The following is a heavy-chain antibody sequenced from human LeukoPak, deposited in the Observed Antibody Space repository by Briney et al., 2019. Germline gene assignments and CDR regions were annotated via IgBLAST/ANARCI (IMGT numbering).Heavy chain of an antibody. Sequence: PSETLSLTCAVSGGSISSGGYSWSWIRQPPGKGLEWIGYIYHSGSTYYNPSLKSRVTISVDRSKNQFSLKLSSVTAADTAVYYCARTYYYDSGGYLAFDIWGQGTMVTVSS. CDR2: IYHSGST. CDR1: GGSISSGGYS. D-gene: IGHD3-22*01. V-gene: IGHV4-30-2*01. J-gene: IGHJ3*02. CDR3: ARTYYYDSGGYLAFDI.